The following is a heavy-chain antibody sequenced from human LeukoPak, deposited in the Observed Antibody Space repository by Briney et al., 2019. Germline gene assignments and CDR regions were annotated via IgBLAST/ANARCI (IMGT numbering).Heavy chain of an antibody. CDR3: ARWIAASKYFDY. CDR2: IYYSGST. V-gene: IGHV4-59*01. CDR1: GGSISSYY. D-gene: IGHD2-15*01. J-gene: IGHJ4*02. Sequence: SETLSLTCTVSGGSISSYYWSWIRQPPGKGLEWIGYIYYSGSTNYNPSLKSRVTISVDTSKNRFSLKLSSVTAADTAVYYCARWIAASKYFDYWGQGTLVTVSS.